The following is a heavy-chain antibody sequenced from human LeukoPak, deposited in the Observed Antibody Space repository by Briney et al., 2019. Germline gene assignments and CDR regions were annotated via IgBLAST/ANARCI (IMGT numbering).Heavy chain of an antibody. J-gene: IGHJ4*02. D-gene: IGHD3-10*01. V-gene: IGHV1-46*01. CDR1: GYTFTSYY. CDR2: INPSGGST. Sequence: ASVKVSCKASGYTFTSYYMHWVRQAPGQGLEWMGIINPSGGSTNYAQKLQGRVTMTTDTSTSTAYMELRSLRSDDTAVYYCARDLFEYYYGSGSYALADYWGQGTLVTVSS. CDR3: ARDLFEYYYGSGSYALADY.